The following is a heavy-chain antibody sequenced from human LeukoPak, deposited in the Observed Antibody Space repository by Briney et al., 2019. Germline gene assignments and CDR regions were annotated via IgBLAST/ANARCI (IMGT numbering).Heavy chain of an antibody. V-gene: IGHV1-18*01. Sequence: ASVKVSCKASGYTFFYYRVTWVRQVPGQGLEWMGGISVDNGKTNYAQKLQGRVTLTTDISTSTAYMELRSLRSDDTAVYYCARVDCSGDSCYSAGYWGQGTLVTVSS. CDR2: ISVDNGKT. CDR1: GYTFFYYR. CDR3: ARVDCSGDSCYSAGY. J-gene: IGHJ4*02. D-gene: IGHD2-15*01.